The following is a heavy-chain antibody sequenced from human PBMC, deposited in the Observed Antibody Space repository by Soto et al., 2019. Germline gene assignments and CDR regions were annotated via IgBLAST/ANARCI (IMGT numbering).Heavy chain of an antibody. CDR2: IGGRGNSA. J-gene: IGHJ3*01. D-gene: IGHD5-12*01. Sequence: GSPRLSCAASGFIFTNYAMNWIRQAPGKGLEWVSVIGGRGNSAYYADSVQGRFTISRDNSKNTLSLQMSSLTADDTAIYYCVREGRGSFDFWGRGTMVTVSS. CDR3: VREGRGSFDF. CDR1: GFIFTNYA. V-gene: IGHV3-23*01.